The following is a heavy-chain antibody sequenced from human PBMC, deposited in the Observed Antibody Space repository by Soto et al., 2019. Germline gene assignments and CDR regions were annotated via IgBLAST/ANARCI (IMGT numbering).Heavy chain of an antibody. Sequence: QVQLVQSGAEVKNPGASVHISCKASGYSFTTYNIHWVRQAPGQGLEWMGIINPSGGITNYPQKFQGRLTVTRDTSTSTVYMEVSSLSFDDTAVYYCARGSRISLVRGASTFDYWGQGTLVTVSS. CDR3: ARGSRISLVRGASTFDY. J-gene: IGHJ4*02. CDR1: GYSFTTYN. D-gene: IGHD3-10*01. CDR2: INPSGGIT. V-gene: IGHV1-46*01.